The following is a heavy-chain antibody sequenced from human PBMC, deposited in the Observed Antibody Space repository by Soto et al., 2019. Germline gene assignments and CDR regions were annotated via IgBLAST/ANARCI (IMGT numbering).Heavy chain of an antibody. CDR1: GFTFSSYH. D-gene: IGHD3-22*01. J-gene: IGHJ3*02. V-gene: IGHV3-30*04. CDR2: VSKDGHNQ. CDR3: SREGEGCGYAGNFDI. Sequence: QGPLVESGGGAVQPGRSLSLSCAASGFTFSSYHMQGVLQAPCTELEWVAGVSKDGHNQYYADSVKGRFTISRDNSKNTMSLQVNWLSPADTGLYFCSREGEGCGYAGNFDIWGQRTIVTVSS.